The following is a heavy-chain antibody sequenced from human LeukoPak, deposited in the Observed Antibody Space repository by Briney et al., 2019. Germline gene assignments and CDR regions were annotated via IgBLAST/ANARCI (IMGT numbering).Heavy chain of an antibody. J-gene: IGHJ5*02. CDR2: NNAGNGNT. Sequence: ASVKVSCKASGYTFTSYAMHWVRQAPGQRLEWMGWNNAGNGNTKYSQKFQGRVTITRDTSASTAYMELSSLRSEDTAVYYCAGAYYDILTGYPNWFDPWGQGTLVTVSS. CDR1: GYTFTSYA. CDR3: AGAYYDILTGYPNWFDP. V-gene: IGHV1-3*01. D-gene: IGHD3-9*01.